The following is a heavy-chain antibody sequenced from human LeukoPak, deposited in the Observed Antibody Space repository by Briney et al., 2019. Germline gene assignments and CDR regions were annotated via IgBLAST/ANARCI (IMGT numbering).Heavy chain of an antibody. J-gene: IGHJ6*01. CDR2: ISSSSSYI. CDR1: GFTFSSYT. Sequence: GGSLRLSCAASGFTFSSYTMNWVRQTPGKGLEWVSYISSSSSYIYYADSVKGRFTISRDNAENSLYLQMNSLRAEDTAVYYCARGSEGYCSGGGCYYGMDVWGQGTTVTVSS. CDR3: ARGSEGYCSGGGCYYGMDV. D-gene: IGHD2-15*01. V-gene: IGHV3-21*01.